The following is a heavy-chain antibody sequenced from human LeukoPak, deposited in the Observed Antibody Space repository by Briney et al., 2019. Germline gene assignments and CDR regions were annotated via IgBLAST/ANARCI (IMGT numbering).Heavy chain of an antibody. Sequence: ASVKVSCKASGYTFTSYYMHWVRQAPGQGLEWMGIINPSGGSTSYAQKFQGRVTMTRDTSTSTVYMELSSLRSEDTAVYYCARDRPLAAACTRWFDPWGQGTLVTVSS. CDR1: GYTFTSYY. CDR3: ARDRPLAAACTRWFDP. CDR2: INPSGGST. V-gene: IGHV1-46*01. J-gene: IGHJ5*02. D-gene: IGHD6-13*01.